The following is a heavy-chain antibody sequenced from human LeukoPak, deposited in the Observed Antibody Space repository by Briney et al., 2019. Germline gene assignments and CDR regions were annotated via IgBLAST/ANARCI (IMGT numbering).Heavy chain of an antibody. CDR3: ARLRYCGGDCYPPDAFDI. V-gene: IGHV5-10-1*01. D-gene: IGHD2-21*02. CDR2: IDPSDSYT. CDR1: GYSFTSYW. Sequence: GESLKISCTGSGYSFTSYWISWVRQMPGKGLEWMGRIDPSDSYTNYSPSFQGHVTISADKSISTAYLQWSSLKASDTAMYYCARLRYCGGDCYPPDAFDIWGQGTMVTVSS. J-gene: IGHJ3*02.